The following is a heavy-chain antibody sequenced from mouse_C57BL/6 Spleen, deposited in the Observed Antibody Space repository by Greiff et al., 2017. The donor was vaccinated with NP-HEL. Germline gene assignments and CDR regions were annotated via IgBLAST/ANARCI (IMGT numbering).Heavy chain of an antibody. Sequence: VQLQQPGAELVRPGTSVKLSCKASGYTFTSYWMHWVKQRPGQGLEWIGVIDPSDSYTNYNQKFKGKATLTVDTSSSTAYMQLSSLTSEDSAVYYCARDDYDGGYATDYWGQGTSVTVSS. CDR2: IDPSDSYT. J-gene: IGHJ4*01. CDR3: ARDDYDGGYATDY. CDR1: GYTFTSYW. V-gene: IGHV1-59*01. D-gene: IGHD2-4*01.